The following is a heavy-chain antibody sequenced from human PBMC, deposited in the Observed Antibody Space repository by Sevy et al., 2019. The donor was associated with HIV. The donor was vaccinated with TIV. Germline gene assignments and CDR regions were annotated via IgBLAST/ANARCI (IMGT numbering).Heavy chain of an antibody. CDR1: GFNSDSYT. J-gene: IGHJ3*01. D-gene: IGHD3-10*01. Sequence: GESLKISCAASGFNSDSYTMNWVREAPGQGLEWVSSISCSSNYIYYADPLKGRFTISRDNANNSVYLQMLSLRVDDTTVYFCAGTYGSGSSEAFEVWGQGAVVTVSS. V-gene: IGHV3-21*01. CDR3: AGTYGSGSSEAFEV. CDR2: ISCSSNYI.